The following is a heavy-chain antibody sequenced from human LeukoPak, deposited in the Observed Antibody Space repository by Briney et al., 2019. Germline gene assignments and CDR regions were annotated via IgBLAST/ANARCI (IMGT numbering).Heavy chain of an antibody. J-gene: IGHJ4*02. CDR1: GFRFSSYG. CDR2: ISGSGGST. Sequence: GGSLRLSCAASGFRFSSYGMHWVRQAPGKGLEWVSAISGSGGSTYYADSVKGRFTISRDNSKNTLYLQMNSLRAEDTAVYYCAKAGAQLALDYWGQGTLVTVSS. CDR3: AKAGAQLALDY. D-gene: IGHD6-6*01. V-gene: IGHV3-23*01.